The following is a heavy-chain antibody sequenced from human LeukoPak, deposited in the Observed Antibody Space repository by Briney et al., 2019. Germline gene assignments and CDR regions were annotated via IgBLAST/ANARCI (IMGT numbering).Heavy chain of an antibody. CDR1: GFTFSDYY. V-gene: IGHV3-11*04. J-gene: IGHJ4*02. CDR3: ARANYDSSGYYFDS. D-gene: IGHD3-22*01. Sequence: GGSLRLSCAASGFTFSDYYMSWIRQAPGKGLEWVSYISSSGSTIYYADSVKGRFTISRDNAKNSLYLQMNSLRAEDTAVYYCARANYDSSGYYFDSWGQGTLVTVSS. CDR2: ISSSGSTI.